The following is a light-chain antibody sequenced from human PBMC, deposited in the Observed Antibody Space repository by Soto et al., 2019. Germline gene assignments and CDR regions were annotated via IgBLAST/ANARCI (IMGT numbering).Light chain of an antibody. V-gene: IGLV2-23*02. Sequence: QSALTQPASVSGSPGQSITISCTGTSSDVGSYNLVSWYQQHPGKAPKLMIYRVINRPSGVSDRFSGSKSGNSASLSISGLQAEDEASYFCGSYTSATTWVFGGGTKLTVL. CDR2: RVI. CDR1: SSDVGSYNL. CDR3: GSYTSATTWV. J-gene: IGLJ3*02.